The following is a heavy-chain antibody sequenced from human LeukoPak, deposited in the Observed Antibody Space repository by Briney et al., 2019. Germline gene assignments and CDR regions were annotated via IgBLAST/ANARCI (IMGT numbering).Heavy chain of an antibody. CDR2: INPNSGGT. Sequence: ASVKVSCKASGYTFTGYYMHWVRQAPGQELEWMGWINPNSGGTNYAQKFQGRVTMTRDTPISTAYMELSRLRSDDTAVYYCASTPRRSGYGLGGYWGQGTLVTVSS. D-gene: IGHD5-12*01. V-gene: IGHV1-2*02. J-gene: IGHJ4*02. CDR3: ASTPRRSGYGLGGY. CDR1: GYTFTGYY.